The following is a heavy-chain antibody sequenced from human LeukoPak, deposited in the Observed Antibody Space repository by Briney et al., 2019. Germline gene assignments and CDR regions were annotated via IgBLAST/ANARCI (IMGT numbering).Heavy chain of an antibody. CDR2: ISAYNGNT. CDR1: GYTFTSYG. V-gene: IGHV1-18*01. D-gene: IGHD3-10*01. Sequence: ASVKVSCKASGYTFTSYGISWVRQAPGQGLEWMGWISAYNGNTNYAQKLQGRVTMTTDTSTSTAYMELRSLRSDDTAVYYCARDYYGSGSYYKAHASDIWGQGTMVTVSS. CDR3: ARDYYGSGSYYKAHASDI. J-gene: IGHJ3*02.